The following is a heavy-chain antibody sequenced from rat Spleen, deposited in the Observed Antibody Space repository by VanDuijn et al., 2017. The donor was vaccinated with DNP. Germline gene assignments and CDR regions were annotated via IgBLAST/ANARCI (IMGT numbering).Heavy chain of an antibody. D-gene: IGHD1-12*02. V-gene: IGHV5-29*01. J-gene: IGHJ2*01. Sequence: EVQLVESGGGLVQPGRSMKLSCAASGFTFSNYGMAWVRQTPTKGLEWVASISYDGSSTYYRDSVKGRFTISRDNAKSTLYLQMDSLRSEDTATYYCARQSTMMVLITGSFDYWGQGVMVTVSS. CDR3: ARQSTMMVLITGSFDY. CDR1: GFTFSNYG. CDR2: ISYDGSST.